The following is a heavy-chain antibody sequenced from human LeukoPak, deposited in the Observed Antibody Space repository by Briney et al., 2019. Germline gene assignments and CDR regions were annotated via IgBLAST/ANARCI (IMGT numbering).Heavy chain of an antibody. J-gene: IGHJ4*02. D-gene: IGHD2-15*01. V-gene: IGHV4-30-2*01. CDR2: IYHSGST. CDR1: GGSISSGGYS. CDR3: ARACGGTCYFDY. Sequence: SQTLSLTRAVSGGSISSGGYSWSWIRQPPGKGLEWIGYIYHSGSTSYNPSLKSRVTVSVDRSTNQFSLKLSSVTAADTAVYYCARACGGTCYFDYWGQGTLVTVSS.